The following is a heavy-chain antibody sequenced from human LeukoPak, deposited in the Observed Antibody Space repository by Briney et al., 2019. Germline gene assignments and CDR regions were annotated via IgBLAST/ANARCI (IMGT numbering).Heavy chain of an antibody. CDR2: INHSGSN. D-gene: IGHD3-3*01. CDR3: ARGHQTRYDFWSGYRESIRVHRGFPDAFDI. CDR1: GGSFSGYY. J-gene: IGHJ3*02. V-gene: IGHV4-34*01. Sequence: SETLSLTCAVYGGSFSGYYWSWIRQPPGKGLEWIGEINHSGSNNYNPSLKSRVTISVDTSKNQFSLKLSSVTAADTAVYCCARGHQTRYDFWSGYRESIRVHRGFPDAFDIWGQGTMVTVSS.